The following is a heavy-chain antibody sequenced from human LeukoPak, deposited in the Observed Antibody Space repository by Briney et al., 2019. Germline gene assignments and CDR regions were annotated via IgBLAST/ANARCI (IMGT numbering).Heavy chain of an antibody. Sequence: SETLSLTCAVYGGSFSGYYWSWIRQPPGKGLEWIGEINHSGSTNYNSSLKSRVTISVDTSKNQFSLKLSSVTAADTAVYYCARDPGSAFDPWGQGTLVTVSS. CDR1: GGSFSGYY. D-gene: IGHD3-10*01. CDR2: INHSGST. V-gene: IGHV4-34*01. CDR3: ARDPGSAFDP. J-gene: IGHJ5*02.